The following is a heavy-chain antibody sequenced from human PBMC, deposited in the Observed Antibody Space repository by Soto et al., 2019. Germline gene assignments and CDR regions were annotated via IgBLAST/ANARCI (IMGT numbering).Heavy chain of an antibody. CDR1: GFTFSRYA. D-gene: IGHD3-9*01. V-gene: IGHV3-30-3*01. CDR2: ISYDGANK. J-gene: IGHJ4*02. Sequence: QVQLVESGAGVVQPGRSLRLSCAASGFTFSRYAMHWVRQAPGKGLECVAAISYDGANKNYPDSVKGRFTISRDNSNNTVYVQMSSLRPDDTAIYYCARDRFDEVEGDVENWGQGIVVTVSS. CDR3: ARDRFDEVEGDVEN.